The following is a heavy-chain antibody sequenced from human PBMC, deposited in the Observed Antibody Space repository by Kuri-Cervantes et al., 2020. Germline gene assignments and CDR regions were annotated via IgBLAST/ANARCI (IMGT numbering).Heavy chain of an antibody. V-gene: IGHV1-8*02. CDR1: GYTFTSYD. CDR2: MNPNSGNT. Sequence: ASVKVSCKASGYTFTSYDINWVRQATGQGLEWMGWMNPNSGNTGYAQKFQGRVTMTRNTSISTAYMELSSLRSEDTAVYYCARVVRYCSGGSCYSGWFDPWGQGTLVTVSS. D-gene: IGHD2-15*01. J-gene: IGHJ5*02. CDR3: ARVVRYCSGGSCYSGWFDP.